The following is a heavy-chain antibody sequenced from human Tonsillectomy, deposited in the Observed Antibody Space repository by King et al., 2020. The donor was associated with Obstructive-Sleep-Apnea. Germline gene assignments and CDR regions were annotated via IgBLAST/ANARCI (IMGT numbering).Heavy chain of an antibody. D-gene: IGHD3-10*01. CDR2: IYYSGST. CDR3: ARIIIGNADYFDY. V-gene: IGHV4-31*03. Sequence: VQLQESGPGLVKPSQTLSLTCTVSGVSISSGGSYWSWIRQHPGKGLEWIGYIYYSGSTYYNPSLKSRVTISVDTSKNQFSLKLSSVTAADTAGYYCARIIIGNADYFDYWGQGTLVTVSS. J-gene: IGHJ4*02. CDR1: GVSISSGGSY.